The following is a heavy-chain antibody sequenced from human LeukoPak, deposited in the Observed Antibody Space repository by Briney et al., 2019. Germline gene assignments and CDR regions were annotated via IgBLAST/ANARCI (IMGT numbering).Heavy chain of an antibody. Sequence: PSETLSLTCAVYGGSFSGYYWSWLRQPPGKGLEWIGEINHSGSTNYNPSLKSRVTISVDTSKNQFSLKLSSVTAADTAVYYCARDAEKKLRYFDWPTPHDYWGQGTLVTVSS. CDR2: INHSGST. J-gene: IGHJ4*02. V-gene: IGHV4-34*01. CDR3: ARDAEKKLRYFDWPTPHDY. CDR1: GGSFSGYY. D-gene: IGHD3-9*01.